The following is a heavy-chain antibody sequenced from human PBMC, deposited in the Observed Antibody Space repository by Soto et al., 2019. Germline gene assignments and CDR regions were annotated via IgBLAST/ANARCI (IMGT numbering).Heavy chain of an antibody. CDR1: GYSFTSYW. CDR3: ARLESSSWYVGWFDP. D-gene: IGHD6-13*01. J-gene: IGHJ5*02. V-gene: IGHV5-51*01. CDR2: IYPGDSDT. Sequence: GESLKISCKGSGYSFTSYWIGGVRQMPGKGLEWGGIIYPGDSDTRYSPSFQGQVTISADKSLSTAYLQWSSLKASDTAMYYCARLESSSWYVGWFDPWGQGTLVTVAS.